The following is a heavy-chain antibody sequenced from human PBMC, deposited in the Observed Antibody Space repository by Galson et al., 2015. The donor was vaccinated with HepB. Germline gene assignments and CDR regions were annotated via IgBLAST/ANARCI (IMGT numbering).Heavy chain of an antibody. CDR3: ARVGCSSTSCPPYYYYYGMDV. CDR1: GFTFSSYS. V-gene: IGHV3-21*01. CDR2: ISSSSSYI. Sequence: SLRLSCAASGFTFSSYSMNWVRQAPGKGLEWVSSISSSSSYIYYADSVKGRFTISRDNAKNSLYLQMNSLRAEDTAVYYCARVGCSSTSCPPYYYYYGMDVWGQGTTVTVSS. J-gene: IGHJ6*02. D-gene: IGHD2-2*01.